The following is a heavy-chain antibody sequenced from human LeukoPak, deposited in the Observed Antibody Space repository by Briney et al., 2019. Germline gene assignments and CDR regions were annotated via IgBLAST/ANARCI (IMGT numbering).Heavy chain of an antibody. CDR1: GGSISSYY. J-gene: IGHJ4*02. CDR2: IYYSGST. V-gene: IGHV4-59*12. Sequence: SETLSLTCTVSGGSISSYYWSWIRQPPGKGLEWIGYIYYSGSTNYNPSLKSRVTISVDTSKNQFSLKLSSVTAADTAVYYCARGSVLLRYFDWLLSGEYYFDYWGQGTLVTVSS. D-gene: IGHD3-9*01. CDR3: ARGSVLLRYFDWLLSGEYYFDY.